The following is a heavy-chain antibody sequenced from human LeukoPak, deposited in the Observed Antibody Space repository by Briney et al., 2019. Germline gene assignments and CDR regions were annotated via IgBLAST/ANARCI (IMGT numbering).Heavy chain of an antibody. V-gene: IGHV4-59*12. Sequence: PSETLSLTCSVSGGSISSYYWSWIRQPPGKGLEWIGEIYHSGSTNYNPSLKSRVTISVDKSKNQFSLKLSSVTAADTAVYYCARDGYSGYDYFDYWGQGTLVTVSS. CDR1: GGSISSYY. CDR2: IYHSGST. CDR3: ARDGYSGYDYFDY. D-gene: IGHD5-12*01. J-gene: IGHJ4*02.